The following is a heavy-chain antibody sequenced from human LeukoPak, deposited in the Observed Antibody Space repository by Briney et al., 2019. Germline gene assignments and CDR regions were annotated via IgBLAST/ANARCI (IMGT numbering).Heavy chain of an antibody. J-gene: IGHJ4*02. CDR1: GYTFTGYY. Sequence: WASVKVSCKASGYTFTGYYMHWVRQAPGQGLEWMGWINPNSGGTNYAQKFQGRVTMTRDTSISTAYMELSRLRSDDTAVYYCARDMVRNYYDSSGYPGGYWGQGTLVTVSS. CDR2: INPNSGGT. D-gene: IGHD3-22*01. V-gene: IGHV1-2*02. CDR3: ARDMVRNYYDSSGYPGGY.